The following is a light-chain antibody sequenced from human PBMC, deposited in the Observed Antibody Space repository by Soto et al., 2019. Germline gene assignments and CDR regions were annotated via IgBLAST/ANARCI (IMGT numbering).Light chain of an antibody. Sequence: EIVLTQSPATLSLSPGERATLSCRTSQGVNRYLDWYQQKPGQAPRLLIYDASNRAAGIPARFSGSGSGTDFSLTISSLEPEDFAVYYCHRRVNWPTFGPGTKV. CDR2: DAS. J-gene: IGKJ3*01. CDR1: QGVNRY. V-gene: IGKV3-11*01. CDR3: HRRVNWPT.